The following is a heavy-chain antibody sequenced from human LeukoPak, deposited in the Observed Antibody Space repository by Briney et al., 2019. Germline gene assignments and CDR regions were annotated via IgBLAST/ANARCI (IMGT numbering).Heavy chain of an antibody. V-gene: IGHV3-53*01. Sequence: GGSLRLSCAVSGFTVSSNYMSWVRQAPGKGLEWVSVIYSGGSTYYADSVKGRFTISRDNSKNTLYLQMNSLRAEDTAVYYCARVSGYYYMDVWGKGTTVTISS. CDR1: GFTVSSNY. J-gene: IGHJ6*03. CDR2: IYSGGST. D-gene: IGHD1-26*01. CDR3: ARVSGYYYMDV.